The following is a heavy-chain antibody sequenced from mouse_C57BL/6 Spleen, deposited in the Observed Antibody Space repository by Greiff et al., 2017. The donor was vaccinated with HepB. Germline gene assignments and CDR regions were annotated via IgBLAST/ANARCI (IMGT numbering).Heavy chain of an antibody. V-gene: IGHV3-6*01. Sequence: EVQLQQSGPGLVKPSQSLSLTCSVTGYSITSGYYWNWIRQFPGNKLEWMGYISYDGSNNYNPSLKNRISITRDTSKNQFFLKLNSVTTEDTATYYCAREHYSNWYFDVWGTGTTVTVSS. CDR2: ISYDGSN. J-gene: IGHJ1*03. CDR1: GYSITSGYY. CDR3: AREHYSNWYFDV. D-gene: IGHD2-5*01.